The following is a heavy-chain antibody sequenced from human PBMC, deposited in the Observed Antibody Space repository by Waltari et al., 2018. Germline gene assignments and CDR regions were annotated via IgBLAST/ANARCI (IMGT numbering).Heavy chain of an antibody. CDR1: GFTFSSYS. CDR3: ARDPGDGQQP. J-gene: IGHJ4*02. D-gene: IGHD6-13*01. Sequence: EVQLVESGGGLVKPGGSLRLSCAAFGFTFSSYSMNWVRQAPGKGLEWVSSISSSSSYIYYADSVKGRFTISRDNAKNSLYLQMNSLRAEDTAVYYCARDPGDGQQPGGQGTLVTVSS. CDR2: ISSSSSYI. V-gene: IGHV3-21*01.